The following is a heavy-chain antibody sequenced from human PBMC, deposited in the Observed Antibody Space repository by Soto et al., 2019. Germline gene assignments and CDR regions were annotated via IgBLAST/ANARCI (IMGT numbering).Heavy chain of an antibody. J-gene: IGHJ3*02. Sequence: ASVKVSWKASGYTFTSYALNWVRQAPGQGLEWMGWINTNTGNPTSAQGFTGRFVSSLDTSVSTAYLQIFSLKAEDTAVYYCARVTRNDDAFDIWGQRTLVTVSS. D-gene: IGHD1-1*01. CDR3: ARVTRNDDAFDI. CDR2: INTNTGNP. V-gene: IGHV7-4-1*01. CDR1: GYTFTSYA.